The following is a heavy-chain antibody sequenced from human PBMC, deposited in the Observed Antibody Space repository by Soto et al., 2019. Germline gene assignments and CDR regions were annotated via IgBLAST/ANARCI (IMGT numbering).Heavy chain of an antibody. V-gene: IGHV3-9*01. Sequence: EVQLVESGGDLVQPGRSLRLSCAASGFTFDDYAMQWVRQAPGKGLEWVSGISWSSGSIGYADSVKGRFTISRDNAKKSWYVQMHSLRAEDTALYFCARENYGDLHFDYWGQGTLVTVSS. CDR1: GFTFDDYA. D-gene: IGHD4-17*01. CDR3: ARENYGDLHFDY. CDR2: ISWSSGSI. J-gene: IGHJ4*02.